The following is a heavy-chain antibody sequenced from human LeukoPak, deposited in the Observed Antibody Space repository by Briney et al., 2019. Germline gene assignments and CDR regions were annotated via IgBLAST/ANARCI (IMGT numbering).Heavy chain of an antibody. D-gene: IGHD3-9*01. CDR3: ARNPYDILTGYGYYFDY. Sequence: GASVKVSCKASGYTFTSYGISWVRQAPGQGLEWMGWISAYNGNTNYAQKFQGRVTITTDESTSTAYMELSSLRSEDTAVYYCARNPYDILTGYGYYFDYWGQGTLVTVSS. CDR1: GYTFTSYG. J-gene: IGHJ4*02. CDR2: ISAYNGNT. V-gene: IGHV1-18*01.